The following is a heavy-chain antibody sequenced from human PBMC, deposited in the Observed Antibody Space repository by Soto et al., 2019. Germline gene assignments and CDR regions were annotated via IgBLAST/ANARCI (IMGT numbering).Heavy chain of an antibody. J-gene: IGHJ6*01. Sequence: SETLSLTCAVYGESFSGCHWCCIRQPPRQGLEWSGEISHSGSTNYNPSLNSRVTISVDTSKNQFSLKLSSVTAADTAVYYCARKSGYDFGTGYYRFGGMDVWGDGTRVTVAS. V-gene: IGHV4-34*01. CDR2: ISHSGST. CDR3: ARKSGYDFGTGYYRFGGMDV. D-gene: IGHD3-3*01. CDR1: GESFSGCH.